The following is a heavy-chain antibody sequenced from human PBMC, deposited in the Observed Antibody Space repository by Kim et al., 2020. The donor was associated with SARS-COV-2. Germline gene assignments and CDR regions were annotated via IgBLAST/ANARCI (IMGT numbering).Heavy chain of an antibody. J-gene: IGHJ6*03. CDR3: ARDSKATRGSYFYTYYMGG. CDR1: GFTFGDYA. D-gene: IGHD3-10*01. Sequence: GGSLRLSCAASGFTFGDYAMHWVRQAPGKGLEWVSGINWNGGSLDYADSVKGRFTISRDNGKNSLLLRMNSLRVEDTALYYCARDSKATRGSYFYTYYMGGCGEGSALAVSS. CDR2: INWNGGSL. V-gene: IGHV3-9*01.